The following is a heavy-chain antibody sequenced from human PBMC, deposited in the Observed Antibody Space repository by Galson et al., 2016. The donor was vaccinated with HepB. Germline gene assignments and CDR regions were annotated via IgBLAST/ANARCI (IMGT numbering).Heavy chain of an antibody. J-gene: IGHJ5*02. Sequence: SLRLSCAVSGFSFSDYYMTWMRQVPGKGLEWVSYISGSGRYTNYADSVKGRFTVSRDNAKKSLYLQMNSLRAEDTAVYYCARGEGGYCTSTTCRLSPWGQGTLGTGSS. CDR3: ARGEGGYCTSTTCRLSP. V-gene: IGHV3-11*06. CDR2: ISGSGRYT. CDR1: GFSFSDYY. D-gene: IGHD2-2*01.